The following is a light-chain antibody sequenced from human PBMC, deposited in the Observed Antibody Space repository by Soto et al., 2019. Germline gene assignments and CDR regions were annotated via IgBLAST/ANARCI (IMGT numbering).Light chain of an antibody. V-gene: IGLV2-14*01. CDR1: SSDVGGYNY. Sequence: QSALTQPASVSGSPGQSITISCTGTSSDVGGYNYVSWYQQHPGKAPKLMISEVSNRPSGVSNRFSGSKSGNTASLTVSGLQADDEADYYCSSYTSISTRMFGGGTKLTVL. J-gene: IGLJ3*02. CDR3: SSYTSISTRM. CDR2: EVS.